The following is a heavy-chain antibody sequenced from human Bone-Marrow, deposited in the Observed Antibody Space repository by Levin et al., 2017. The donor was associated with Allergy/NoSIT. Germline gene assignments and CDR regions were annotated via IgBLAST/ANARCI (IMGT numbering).Heavy chain of an antibody. CDR1: GYSVSSGYN. D-gene: IGHD3-16*01. CDR3: ARAGMIIFGGSQFDY. Sequence: TSETLSLTCSVSGYSVSSGYNWGWIRQSPGKGLEWIASIYQSGSTYYNPSLKSRVTISLDTSKNQVSLKLSSVTAADTAVYYCARAGMIIFGGSQFDYWGQGTLVTVSS. CDR2: IYQSGST. V-gene: IGHV4-38-2*02. J-gene: IGHJ4*02.